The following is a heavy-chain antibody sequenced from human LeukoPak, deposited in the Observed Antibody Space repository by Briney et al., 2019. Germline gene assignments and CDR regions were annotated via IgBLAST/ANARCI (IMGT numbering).Heavy chain of an antibody. V-gene: IGHV3-48*03. CDR1: GFTFSSYE. Sequence: GGSLRLSCAASGFTFSSYEMNWVRQAPGKGLEWVSYISSSGSTIYYADSVKGRFTISRDNSKNTLYLQMSSLRLEDMAVYYCARPHGYNYGAFDYWDQGTLVTVSS. CDR3: ARPHGYNYGAFDY. CDR2: ISSSGSTI. J-gene: IGHJ4*02. D-gene: IGHD5-18*01.